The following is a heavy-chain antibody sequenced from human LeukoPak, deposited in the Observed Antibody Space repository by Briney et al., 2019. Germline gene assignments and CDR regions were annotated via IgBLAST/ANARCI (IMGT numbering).Heavy chain of an antibody. CDR1: GYTFTSYD. Sequence: GASVKVSCKASGYTFTSYDINWVRQATGQGLEWMGWMNPNSGNTGYAQKFQGRVTMTRNTSTSTAYMELSSLRSEDTAVYYCARLHSSGWYGGDAFDIWGQGTMVTVSS. V-gene: IGHV1-8*01. CDR3: ARLHSSGWYGGDAFDI. D-gene: IGHD6-19*01. CDR2: MNPNSGNT. J-gene: IGHJ3*02.